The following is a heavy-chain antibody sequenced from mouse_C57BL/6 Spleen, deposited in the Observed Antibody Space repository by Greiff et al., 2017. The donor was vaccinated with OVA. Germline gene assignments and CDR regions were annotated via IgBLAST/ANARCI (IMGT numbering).Heavy chain of an antibody. V-gene: IGHV5-17*01. CDR2: ISSGSSTT. D-gene: IGHD1-1*01. J-gene: IGHJ1*03. Sequence: EVHVVESGGGLVKPGGSLKLSCAASGFTFSDYGMHWVRQAPEKGLEWVAYISSGSSTTYYADTVKGRFTISRDNAKNTLFLQMTSLRSEDTAMYYCARNYYGSSDGYFGVWGTGTTVSVSS. CDR1: GFTFSDYG. CDR3: ARNYYGSSDGYFGV.